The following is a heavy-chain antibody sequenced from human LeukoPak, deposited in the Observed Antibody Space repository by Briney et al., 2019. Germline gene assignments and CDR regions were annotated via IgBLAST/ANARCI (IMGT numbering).Heavy chain of an antibody. V-gene: IGHV3-9*03. CDR2: ISWNSGSI. J-gene: IGHJ5*02. CDR3: AKGAFHYDFWSGYFDNWFDP. CDR1: GFTFDDYA. D-gene: IGHD3-3*01. Sequence: PGGSLRLSCAASGFTFDDYAMHWVRQAPGKGLEWVSGISWNSGSIGYADSVKGRFTISRDNAKNSLYLQMNSLRAEDMAFYYCAKGAFHYDFWSGYFDNWFDPWGEGTLVTVSS.